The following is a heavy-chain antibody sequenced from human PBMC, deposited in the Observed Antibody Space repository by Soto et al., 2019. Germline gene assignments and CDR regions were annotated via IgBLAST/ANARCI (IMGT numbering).Heavy chain of an antibody. Sequence: ASVKVSCKASGGTFSSYAISWVRQAPGQGLEWMGGIMPIFGTANYAQKFQGRVTITADESPSTAYMELSSLRSEDTAVYYCARDMDYGGNYLDYRGPGALVTVSS. J-gene: IGHJ4*02. CDR3: ARDMDYGGNYLDY. V-gene: IGHV1-69*13. D-gene: IGHD4-17*01. CDR2: IMPIFGTA. CDR1: GGTFSSYA.